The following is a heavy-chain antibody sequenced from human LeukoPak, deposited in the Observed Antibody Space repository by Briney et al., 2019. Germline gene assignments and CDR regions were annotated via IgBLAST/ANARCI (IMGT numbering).Heavy chain of an antibody. CDR1: GGSIDSYH. V-gene: IGHV4-4*07. Sequence: SETLSLTCTVSGGSIDSYHWSWIRHPAGRGLVWIGRIYTSGSTSYNPSLKSRVTMSVDTSKNQFSLKLSSVTAADTAVYYCARVAQKLERIALAATSEWRANWYFDLWGRGTLVTVSS. CDR3: ARVAQKLERIALAATSEWRANWYFDL. D-gene: IGHD6-19*01. CDR2: IYTSGST. J-gene: IGHJ2*01.